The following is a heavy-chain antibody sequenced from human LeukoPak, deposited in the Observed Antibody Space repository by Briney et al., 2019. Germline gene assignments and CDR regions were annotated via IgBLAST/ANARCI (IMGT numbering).Heavy chain of an antibody. CDR3: AAGGAFDL. V-gene: IGHV1-58*02. CDR1: VFTFTSSA. Sequence: SVKVSCKASVFTFTSSAMQWVRQARGQRLEWIGWIVVGSGNTNYAQKFQERVTITRDMSTSTAYMELSSLRSEDTAVYYCAAGGAFDLWGQGTMVTVSS. CDR2: IVVGSGNT. J-gene: IGHJ3*01.